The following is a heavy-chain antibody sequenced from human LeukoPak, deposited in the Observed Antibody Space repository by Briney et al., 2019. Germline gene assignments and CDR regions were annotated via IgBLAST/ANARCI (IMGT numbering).Heavy chain of an antibody. V-gene: IGHV4-4*07. CDR2: IYTSGST. CDR3: ARDSMLPYDYSRFFDY. D-gene: IGHD4-11*01. J-gene: IGHJ4*02. Sequence: SETLSLTCTVSGGSISSYYWSWIRQPAGKGLEWIGRIYTSGSTNYNPSLKSRVTMSVDTSKNQFSLKLSSVTAADTAVYYCARDSMLPYDYSRFFDYWGQGTLVTVSS. CDR1: GGSISSYY.